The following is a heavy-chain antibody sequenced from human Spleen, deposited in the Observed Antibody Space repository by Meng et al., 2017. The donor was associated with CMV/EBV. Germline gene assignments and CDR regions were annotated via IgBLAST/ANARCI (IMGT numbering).Heavy chain of an antibody. CDR2: IHHDGSGQ. V-gene: IGHV3-30*02. D-gene: IGHD5/OR15-5a*01. Sequence: QGQLVVSGXGGVQPXGSLRLSCVTSGFSFSNADMHWVRQAPGKGLEWMAFIHHDGSGQNYGESVRGRFSISRDNSKNTLYLQMNSLRAEDTALYYCARDGSGVSPDYWGHGPLVTVSS. J-gene: IGHJ4*01. CDR3: ARDGSGVSPDY. CDR1: GFSFSNAD.